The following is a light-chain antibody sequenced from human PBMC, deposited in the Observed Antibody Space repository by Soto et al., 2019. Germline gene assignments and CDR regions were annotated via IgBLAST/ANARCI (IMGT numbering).Light chain of an antibody. CDR3: QQYDNPPRT. V-gene: IGKV3-20*01. Sequence: EIVLTQSPGTLSLSPGEGATLSCRASQSLSSNYLAWYQHKPGQAPRLLIYGASSRATGIPDRFSGSGSGTDFTLTISRLEPEDFAVYYCQQYDNPPRTFGQGTTLEIK. J-gene: IGKJ1*01. CDR1: QSLSSNY. CDR2: GAS.